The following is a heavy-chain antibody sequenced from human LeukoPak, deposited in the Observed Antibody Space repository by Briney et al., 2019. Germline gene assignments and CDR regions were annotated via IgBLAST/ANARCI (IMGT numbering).Heavy chain of an antibody. Sequence: PGGSLRLSCEASGFTFSAYAMSWVRQAPGKGLEWVSAISGSGGSTYYADSVKGRFTISRDNSKNTLYLQMNSLRAEDTAVYYCAKSYYDSSGYYSGEYFQHWGQGTLVTVSS. CDR2: ISGSGGST. V-gene: IGHV3-23*01. J-gene: IGHJ1*01. CDR3: AKSYYDSSGYYSGEYFQH. CDR1: GFTFSAYA. D-gene: IGHD3-22*01.